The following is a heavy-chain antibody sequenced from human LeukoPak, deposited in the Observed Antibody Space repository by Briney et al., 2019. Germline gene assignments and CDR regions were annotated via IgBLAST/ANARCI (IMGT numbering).Heavy chain of an antibody. CDR1: GFTFSSFA. J-gene: IGHJ3*02. CDR3: AKVVVPAAGPPDAFDI. D-gene: IGHD2-2*01. CDR2: ISGSGDRT. Sequence: GGSLRLSCAASGFTFSSFAMSWVRQAPGKGLEWVSSISGSGDRTFYADSVKGRFTISRDNSKNTLYLQMNSLRAEDTAVYYCAKVVVPAAGPPDAFDIWGQGTMVTVSS. V-gene: IGHV3-23*01.